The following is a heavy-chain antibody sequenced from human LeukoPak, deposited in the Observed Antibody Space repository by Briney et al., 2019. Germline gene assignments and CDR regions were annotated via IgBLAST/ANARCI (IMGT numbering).Heavy chain of an antibody. J-gene: IGHJ6*03. D-gene: IGHD3-22*01. Sequence: SETLSLTCIVSGGPISSSDYYWGWVRQPPGKGLEWHGRIFYTGNTYYTPSLKSRVTISVDTSNNLFSLRLSSVTAGDTAVYYCARSTHSYYVDSSAYYPYYYMDVWGKGTTVSVSS. CDR1: GGPISSSDYY. CDR2: IFYTGNT. V-gene: IGHV4-39*02. CDR3: ARSTHSYYVDSSAYYPYYYMDV.